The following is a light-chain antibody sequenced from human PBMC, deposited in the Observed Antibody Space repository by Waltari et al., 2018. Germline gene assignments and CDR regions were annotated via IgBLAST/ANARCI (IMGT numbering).Light chain of an antibody. CDR1: QGISSF. CDR3: QHLNSYPT. Sequence: IQLTQSPSSLSASVGDRVTITCRASQGISSFLAWYPQKPGKAPKLLLYAALTLQSGVPSRFSGRGSGTDFTLTISSLQPEDFATYYCQHLNSYPTFGQGTRLEIK. J-gene: IGKJ5*01. V-gene: IGKV1-9*01. CDR2: AAL.